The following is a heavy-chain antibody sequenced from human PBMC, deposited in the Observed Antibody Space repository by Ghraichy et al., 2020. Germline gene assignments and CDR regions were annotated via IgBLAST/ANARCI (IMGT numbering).Heavy chain of an antibody. CDR2: IYWSDDK. J-gene: IGHJ4*02. V-gene: IGHV2-5*01. Sequence: SGPTLVKPTQTLTLTCTFSGFSVTTSGEGVGWIRQPPGKALEWLALIYWSDDKFYSPSLKSRLTITKDTSKNQVVLAMTDMDPVDTATYYCAHRHPQKIFDYWGQGTLVTVSS. CDR1: GFSVTTSGEG. CDR3: AHRHPQKIFDY.